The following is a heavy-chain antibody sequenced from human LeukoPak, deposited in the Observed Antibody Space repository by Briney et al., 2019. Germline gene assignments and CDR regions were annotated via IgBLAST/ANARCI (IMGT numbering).Heavy chain of an antibody. CDR1: GGTFSSYA. V-gene: IGHV1-69*13. J-gene: IGHJ4*02. CDR3: ARLSRIVGDGTGDY. Sequence: ASMKVSCKASGGTFSSYAISWVRQAPGQGLEWMGGIIPIFGTANYAQKFQGRVTITADESTSTAYMELSSLRSEDTAVYYCARLSRIVGDGTGDYWGQGTLVTVSS. CDR2: IIPIFGTA. D-gene: IGHD1-26*01.